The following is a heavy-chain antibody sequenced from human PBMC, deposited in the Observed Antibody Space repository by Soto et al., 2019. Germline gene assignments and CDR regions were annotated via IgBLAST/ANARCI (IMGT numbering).Heavy chain of an antibody. V-gene: IGHV3-9*01. Sequence: EVQLVESGGGLVQPGRSLRLSCAASGFPFDDYAMHWVRQAPGKGLGWVSGISWNGGSIGYADSVKGRFTISRDNAKNSLYLQMNSLRVEDTALYYCAKDQRDWNCGGVYYYHGMDVWGQGTTVTVSS. CDR1: GFPFDDYA. D-gene: IGHD1-7*01. J-gene: IGHJ6*02. CDR2: ISWNGGSI. CDR3: AKDQRDWNCGGVYYYHGMDV.